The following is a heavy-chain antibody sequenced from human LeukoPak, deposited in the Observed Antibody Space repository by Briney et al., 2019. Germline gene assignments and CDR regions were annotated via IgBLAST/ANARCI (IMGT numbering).Heavy chain of an antibody. Sequence: SETLSLTCTVSGYSISSGYYWGWIRQPPGKGLEWIGSIYHSGSTYYNPSLKSRVTISVDTSKNQFSLKLSSVTAADTAVYYCARVPLVGATYYFDYWGQGTLVTVSS. CDR3: ARVPLVGATYYFDY. CDR2: IYHSGST. D-gene: IGHD1-26*01. V-gene: IGHV4-38-2*02. J-gene: IGHJ4*02. CDR1: GYSISSGYY.